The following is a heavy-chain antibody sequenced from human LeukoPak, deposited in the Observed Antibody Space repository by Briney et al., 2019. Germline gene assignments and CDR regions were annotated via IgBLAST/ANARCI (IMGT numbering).Heavy chain of an antibody. D-gene: IGHD3-9*01. J-gene: IGHJ2*01. CDR3: ARTSGYYDILTGYPGYFDL. V-gene: IGHV4-4*07. Sequence: ASETLSLTCTVSGGSISSYFWNWIRQPAGKGLDWIGRIYTTGSTNYNPSLKSRVTMSVGTSKNQFSLKLSSVTAADTAVYYCARTSGYYDILTGYPGYFDLWGRGTLVTVSS. CDR2: IYTTGST. CDR1: GGSISSYF.